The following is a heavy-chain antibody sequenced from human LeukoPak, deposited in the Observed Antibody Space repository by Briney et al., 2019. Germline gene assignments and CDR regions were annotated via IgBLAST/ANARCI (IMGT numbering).Heavy chain of an antibody. CDR2: ISWNSGSI. J-gene: IGHJ5*02. CDR1: GFIFNNYA. D-gene: IGHD4/OR15-4a*01. V-gene: IGHV3-9*01. CDR3: ASGMTMVGWFDP. Sequence: GRSLRLSCAGSGFIFNNYAMHWVRQPPGKGLEWVSGISWNSGSIDYVDSVKGRFTISRDNAKNSLYLQMNSLRAEDTAVYYCASGMTMVGWFDPWGQGTLVTVSS.